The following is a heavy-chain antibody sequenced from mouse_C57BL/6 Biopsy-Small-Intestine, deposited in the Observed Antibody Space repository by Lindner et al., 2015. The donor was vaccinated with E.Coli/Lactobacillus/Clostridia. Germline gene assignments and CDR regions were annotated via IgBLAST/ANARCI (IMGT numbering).Heavy chain of an antibody. CDR3: ARGGDYDGFAY. D-gene: IGHD2-4*01. Sequence: VQLQESGVELVRPGTSVKVSCKASGYAFTNYFIEWIKQRPGQGLEWIGVINPGSGGTSFNEKFKGKAALTADKSSNTAYMQLSSLTSEDSAVYFCARGGDYDGFAYWGQGILVTVSA. V-gene: IGHV1-54*01. CDR1: GYAFTNYF. CDR2: INPGSGGT. J-gene: IGHJ3*01.